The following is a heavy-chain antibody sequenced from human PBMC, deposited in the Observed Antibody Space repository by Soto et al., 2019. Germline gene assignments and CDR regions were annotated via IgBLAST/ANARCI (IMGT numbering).Heavy chain of an antibody. V-gene: IGHV3-33*01. J-gene: IGHJ4*02. CDR3: AREFMVRGVTSMGFDY. D-gene: IGHD3-10*01. Sequence: QVQLVESGGGVVQPGRSLRLSCAASGFTFSSYGMHWVRQAPGKGLEWVAVIWYDGSNKYYADSVKGRFTISRDNSKNTLYLQMNSLRAEDTAVYYCAREFMVRGVTSMGFDYWGQGTLVTVSS. CDR2: IWYDGSNK. CDR1: GFTFSSYG.